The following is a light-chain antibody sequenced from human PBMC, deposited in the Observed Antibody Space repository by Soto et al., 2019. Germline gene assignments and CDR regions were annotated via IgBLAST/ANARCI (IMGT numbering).Light chain of an antibody. CDR2: TAS. J-gene: IGKJ1*01. CDR1: QPISDY. Sequence: DIEMARSPSSVAASVGDSVTTTCRTSQPISDYLNWYQQKPGKAPTLLIYTASNLQSGVPSRFSGSGSGTHFTLTISSLQPEDFATYYCQQHYNTPRTFGQGTKV. V-gene: IGKV1-39*01. CDR3: QQHYNTPRT.